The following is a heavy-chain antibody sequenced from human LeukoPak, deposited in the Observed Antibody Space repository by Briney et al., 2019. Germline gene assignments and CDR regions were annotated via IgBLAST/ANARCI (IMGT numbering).Heavy chain of an antibody. D-gene: IGHD1-1*01. CDR3: ARDGTTSRVLDY. CDR1: GGSISTNSYY. J-gene: IGHJ4*02. CDR2: ISYSGST. Sequence: PSETLSLTCTVSGGSISTNSYYWGWIRQPPGKGLEWIGSISYSGSTHYNPSLKSRVTIFVDTSKNQFSLKLSSVTAADTAVYYCARDGTTSRVLDYWGQGTLVTVSS. V-gene: IGHV4-39*02.